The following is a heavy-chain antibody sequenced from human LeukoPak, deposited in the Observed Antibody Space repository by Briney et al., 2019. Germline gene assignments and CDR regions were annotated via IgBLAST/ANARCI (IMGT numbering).Heavy chain of an antibody. CDR1: GGSISSYY. V-gene: IGHV4-59*12. J-gene: IGHJ3*02. D-gene: IGHD6-6*01. CDR2: IYYSGSS. CDR3: VRRVAVRGFYGFDI. Sequence: SETLSLTCTVSGGSISSYYWSWIRQPPGKGLEWIGYIYYSGSSNYNPSLKSRVTMSLDTSKNQFSLKLNSVTAADTAVYYCVRRVAVRGFYGFDIWGQGTMVTVSS.